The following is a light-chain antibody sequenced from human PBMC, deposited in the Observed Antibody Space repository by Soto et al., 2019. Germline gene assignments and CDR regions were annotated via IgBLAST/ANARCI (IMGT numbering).Light chain of an antibody. Sequence: QSALTQPASVSGSPGQSITMSCTGTSSDVGGRNFVSWYQQHPGKAPKVMIYAVSHRSSGVSNRFSGSKSGNTASLTISGLQAEDEADYYCSSYTSSSTLLYVFGTGTKVTVL. J-gene: IGLJ1*01. CDR3: SSYTSSSTLLYV. V-gene: IGLV2-14*01. CDR1: SSDVGGRNF. CDR2: AVS.